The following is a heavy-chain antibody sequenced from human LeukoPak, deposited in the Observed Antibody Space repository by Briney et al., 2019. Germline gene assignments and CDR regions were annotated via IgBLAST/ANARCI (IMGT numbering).Heavy chain of an antibody. Sequence: GGSLRLSCAASGSSFSNHWMIWVRQAPGKGLEWVATINPDGTEKRYVDSVKGRFTISRDNGKNSLYLQMSSLRAEDTAVYYCVRDDRGIAVGSRDHGAQGSLVTVSS. CDR1: GSSFSNHW. V-gene: IGHV3-7*03. CDR2: INPDGTEK. D-gene: IGHD6-19*01. J-gene: IGHJ4*02. CDR3: VRDDRGIAVGSRDH.